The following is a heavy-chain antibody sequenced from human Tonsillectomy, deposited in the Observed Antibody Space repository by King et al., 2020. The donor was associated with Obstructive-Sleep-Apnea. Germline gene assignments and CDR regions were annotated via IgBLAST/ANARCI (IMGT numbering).Heavy chain of an antibody. Sequence: VQLQESGPGLVKPSETLSLTCTVSGGSISSYYWSWIRQPPGKGPEWIGYIYYSGSTNYNPSFKSRVTISVDTSKNQFSLKLTPVTAADTAVYYCARDVDTALVSGGFGYFDSWGQGTLVTVSS. V-gene: IGHV4-59*01. CDR2: IYYSGST. CDR3: ARDVDTALVSGGFGYFDS. J-gene: IGHJ4*02. CDR1: GGSISSYY. D-gene: IGHD5-18*01.